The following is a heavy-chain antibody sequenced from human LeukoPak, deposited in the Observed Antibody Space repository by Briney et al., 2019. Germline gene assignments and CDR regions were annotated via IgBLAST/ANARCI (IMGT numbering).Heavy chain of an antibody. V-gene: IGHV1-8*01. Sequence: ASVKVSCKASGYTFTSCGINWVRQATGQGLEWMGWMNPSSGNTGYGQSFQGRITMTRDISIGTAYMELSNLTSEDTAIYYCTRGSSGRRDNWGQGTLVTVSA. D-gene: IGHD6-19*01. J-gene: IGHJ4*02. CDR2: MNPSSGNT. CDR1: GYTFTSCG. CDR3: TRGSSGRRDN.